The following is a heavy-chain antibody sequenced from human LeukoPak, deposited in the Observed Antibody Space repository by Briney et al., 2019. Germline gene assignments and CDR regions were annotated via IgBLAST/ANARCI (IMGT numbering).Heavy chain of an antibody. D-gene: IGHD6-19*01. Sequence: PSETLSLTCTVSVGSISNYHWSWIRHPAGKGLEGIGQIHTSGSTNYNPPLKSRVSMSIDTTEDQVSLTIRSVTAADTAFYYCARRDISSGWSFDYWGQGTLVTVCS. V-gene: IGHV4-4*07. CDR3: ARRDISSGWSFDY. CDR2: IHTSGST. CDR1: VGSISNYH. J-gene: IGHJ4*02.